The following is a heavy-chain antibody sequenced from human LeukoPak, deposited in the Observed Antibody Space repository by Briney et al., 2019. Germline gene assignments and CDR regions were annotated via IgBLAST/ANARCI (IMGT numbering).Heavy chain of an antibody. V-gene: IGHV4-34*01. D-gene: IGHD1-14*01. J-gene: IGHJ4*02. CDR1: GGSFSGYY. CDR3: ARGIAEIDY. Sequence: SETLSLTCAVYGGSFSGYYWSWIRQPPGKGLEWIGEINHSGSTNYNPSLKSRVTISVDRSKNQFSLKLSSVTAADTAVYYCARGIAEIDYWGQGTLVTVSS. CDR2: INHSGST.